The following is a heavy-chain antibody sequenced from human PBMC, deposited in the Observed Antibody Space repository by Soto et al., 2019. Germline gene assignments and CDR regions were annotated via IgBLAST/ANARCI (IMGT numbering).Heavy chain of an antibody. CDR2: INPNSGGT. Sequence: VKVSCKASGYTFTGYYMHWVRQAPGQGLEWMGWINPNSGGTNYAQKFQGWVTMTRDTSISTAYMELSRLRSDDTAVYYCAREGYYYDSSGYYTYYYGMDVWGQGTTVTVSS. J-gene: IGHJ6*02. V-gene: IGHV1-2*04. D-gene: IGHD3-22*01. CDR1: GYTFTGYY. CDR3: AREGYYYDSSGYYTYYYGMDV.